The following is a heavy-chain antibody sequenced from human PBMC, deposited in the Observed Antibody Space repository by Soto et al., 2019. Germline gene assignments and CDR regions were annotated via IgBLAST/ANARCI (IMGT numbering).Heavy chain of an antibody. CDR2: INPSGGST. J-gene: IGHJ4*02. D-gene: IGHD5-12*01. CDR1: GYTFTSYY. CDR3: ARDKPSEFYYGDSGDVFDY. V-gene: IGHV1-46*01. Sequence: ASVKVSCKASGYTFTSYYMHWLRQAPGQGLEWMGIINPSGGSTSYAQKFQGRVTMTRDTSTSTVYTELSSLRSEDTAVYYCARDKPSEFYYGDSGDVFDYGGRGPLVPGSA.